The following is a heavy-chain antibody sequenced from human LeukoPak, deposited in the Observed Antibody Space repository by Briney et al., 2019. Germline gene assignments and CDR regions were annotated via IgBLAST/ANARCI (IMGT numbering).Heavy chain of an antibody. J-gene: IGHJ4*02. D-gene: IGHD2-15*01. CDR2: IKQDGSEK. Sequence: PGGSLRLSCAASGFTFSSYWMSWVRQAPGKGLEWVANIKQDGSEKYYVDSVKGRFTISRDNAKNSLYLQMNSLRAEDTAVYYCARAPYCSGGSCYSPFDYWGRGTLVTVSS. CDR3: ARAPYCSGGSCYSPFDY. CDR1: GFTFSSYW. V-gene: IGHV3-7*01.